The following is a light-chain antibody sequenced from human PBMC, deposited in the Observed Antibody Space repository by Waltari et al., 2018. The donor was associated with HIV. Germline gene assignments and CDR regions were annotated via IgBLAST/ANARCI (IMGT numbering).Light chain of an antibody. J-gene: IGLJ3*02. CDR1: SSDVGGYNY. CDR2: EVS. Sequence: QSALTQPASVSGSPGQSITISCTGTSSDVGGYNYVSWYQQHPGKAPKVMIYEVSTLPAGVSNRFSGSKSGNTASLTISGLQAEDEADYYCSSYTTTSTWVFGGGTKLTVL. CDR3: SSYTTTSTWV. V-gene: IGLV2-14*01.